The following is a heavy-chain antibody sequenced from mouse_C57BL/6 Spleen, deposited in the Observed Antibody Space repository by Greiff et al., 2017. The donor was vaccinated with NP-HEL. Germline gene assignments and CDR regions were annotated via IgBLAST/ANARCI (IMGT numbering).Heavy chain of an antibody. Sequence: EVKLVESGGFFVQPGGALRVDCAAAGCRLACYDGRLVGGVPGQGLDVLGFIRNGGEGYTTEYSASVKGRFTISRDNSQSILYLQMNALRAEDSATYYCARSPLRGYWYFDVWGTGTTVTVSS. CDR1: GCRLACYD. CDR2: IRNGGEGYTT. J-gene: IGHJ1*03. V-gene: IGHV7-3*01. D-gene: IGHD2-12*01. CDR3: ARSPLRGYWYFDV.